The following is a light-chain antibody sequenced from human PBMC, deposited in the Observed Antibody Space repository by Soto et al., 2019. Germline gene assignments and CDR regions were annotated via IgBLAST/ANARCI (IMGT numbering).Light chain of an antibody. V-gene: IGKV3-11*01. Sequence: EIVLTQSPATLSLSPGERATLSCRASQSVSSYLAWYQQKPGQAPRLLIYDASNRATGIPARFSGSGSGTDFTLPISSLEPEDFAVYYCQQRSNWPVFGQGTRLEIK. CDR2: DAS. CDR1: QSVSSY. CDR3: QQRSNWPV. J-gene: IGKJ5*01.